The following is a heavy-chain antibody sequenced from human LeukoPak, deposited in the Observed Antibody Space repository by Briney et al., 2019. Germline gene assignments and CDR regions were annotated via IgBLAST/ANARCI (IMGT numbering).Heavy chain of an antibody. V-gene: IGHV4-38-2*02. CDR1: SYSISSGYY. J-gene: IGHJ5*02. Sequence: SETLSLTCTFSSYSISSGYYWGWIRQPPGKGLEWIGSIYHSWSTYYNPPLKSRVTISVDTSKNQFSLRLSSVTAADTAVYYCARVPHGETIFGVVLYWFDPWGQGTLVTVSS. CDR3: ARVPHGETIFGVVLYWFDP. CDR2: IYHSWST. D-gene: IGHD3-3*01.